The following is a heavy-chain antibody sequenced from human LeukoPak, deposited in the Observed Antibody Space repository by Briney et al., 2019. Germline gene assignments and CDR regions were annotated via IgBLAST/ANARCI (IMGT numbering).Heavy chain of an antibody. CDR1: GFTFSNAW. CDR3: TTDEGSGYSGSYYLDY. CDR2: LKSKADGGTI. V-gene: IGHV3-15*01. D-gene: IGHD1-26*01. J-gene: IGHJ4*02. Sequence: KPGGSLRLSCAASGFTFSNAWMSWVRQAPGKGLEWVGRLKSKADGGTIDYAAPVKGRFTISRDDSKNTLYLPMNSLKTEDTAVYYCTTDEGSGYSGSYYLDYWGQGTLVTVSS.